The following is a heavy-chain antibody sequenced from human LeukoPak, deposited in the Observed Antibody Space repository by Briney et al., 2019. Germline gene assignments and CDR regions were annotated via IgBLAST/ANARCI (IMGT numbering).Heavy chain of an antibody. V-gene: IGHV4-39*01. D-gene: IGHD5-18*01. J-gene: IGHJ4*02. CDR2: IYYSGST. Sequence: NPSETLSLTCTVSGGSISSSSYYWGWIRQPPGKGLEWIGSIYYSGSTYYNPSLKSRVTISVDTSKNQFSLKLSSVTAADTAVYYCARGPNIQLWSYYFDYWGQGTLVTVSS. CDR3: ARGPNIQLWSYYFDY. CDR1: GGSISSSSYY.